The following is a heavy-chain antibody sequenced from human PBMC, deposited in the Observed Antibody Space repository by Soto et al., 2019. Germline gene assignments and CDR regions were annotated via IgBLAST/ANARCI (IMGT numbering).Heavy chain of an antibody. CDR2: ISYDGSNK. Sequence: GGSLRLSCAASGFTFSSYGMHWVRQAPGKGLEWEAVISYDGSNKYYADSVKGRFTISRDNSKNTLYLQMNSLRAEDTAVYYCAKDREGYFDYWGQGTLVTVSS. J-gene: IGHJ4*02. V-gene: IGHV3-30*18. CDR1: GFTFSSYG. CDR3: AKDREGYFDY.